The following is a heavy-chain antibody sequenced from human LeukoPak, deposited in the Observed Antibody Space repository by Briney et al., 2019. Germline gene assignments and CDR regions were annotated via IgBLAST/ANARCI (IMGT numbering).Heavy chain of an antibody. V-gene: IGHV4-38-2*02. CDR3: ARVAAGIGFFQH. CDR1: GYSISSGYY. Sequence: SETLSLTCIVSGYSISSGYYWGWIRQPPGKGLEWIGNIHHSGSTYYNPSLKSRVTISVDTSKDQLSLKLSSVTAADTAVYYCARVAAGIGFFQHWGQGTLVTVSS. D-gene: IGHD6-13*01. J-gene: IGHJ1*01. CDR2: IHHSGST.